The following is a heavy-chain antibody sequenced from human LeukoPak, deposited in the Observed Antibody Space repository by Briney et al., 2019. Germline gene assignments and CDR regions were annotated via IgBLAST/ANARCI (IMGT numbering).Heavy chain of an antibody. V-gene: IGHV3-43D*03. D-gene: IGHD1-26*01. CDR1: GSTFDDYA. CDR3: AKDRRGGTSGSYLDY. J-gene: IGHJ4*02. CDR2: ISWDGGST. Sequence: PGGSLRLSCAASGSTFDDYAMDWVRQAPGKGLEWVSLISWDGGSTYYADSVKGRFTISRDNSKNSLYLQMNSLRAEDTALYYCAKDRRGGTSGSYLDYWGQGTLVTVSS.